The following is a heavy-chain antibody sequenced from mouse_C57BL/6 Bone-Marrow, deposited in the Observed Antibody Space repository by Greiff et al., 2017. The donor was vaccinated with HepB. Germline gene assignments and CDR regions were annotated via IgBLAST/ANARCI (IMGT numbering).Heavy chain of an antibody. CDR1: GYTFTNYW. V-gene: IGHV1-63*01. CDR2: IYPGGGYT. CDR3: AREPYGYAMDY. D-gene: IGHD1-1*02. J-gene: IGHJ4*01. Sequence: QVQLQQSGAELVRPGTSVKMSCKASGYTFTNYWIGWAKQRPGHGLEWIGDIYPGGGYTNYNEKFKGKATLTADKSSSTAYMQFSSLTSEDSAIYYCAREPYGYAMDYWGQGTSGTVSS.